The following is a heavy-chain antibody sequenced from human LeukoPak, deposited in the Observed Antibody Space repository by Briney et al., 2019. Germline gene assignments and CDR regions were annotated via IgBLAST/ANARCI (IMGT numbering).Heavy chain of an antibody. CDR3: ARGFMVRGVPTNAFDI. V-gene: IGHV3-23*01. J-gene: IGHJ3*02. CDR1: GFTFSNYV. CDR2: ISGNGIST. D-gene: IGHD3-10*01. Sequence: GESLRLSCAASGFTFSNYVMIWVRQAPGKGLEWVSSISGNGISTHYADSVKGRFTISRDNSKNTLYLQMNSLRAEDTAVYYCARGFMVRGVPTNAFDIWGQGTMVTVSS.